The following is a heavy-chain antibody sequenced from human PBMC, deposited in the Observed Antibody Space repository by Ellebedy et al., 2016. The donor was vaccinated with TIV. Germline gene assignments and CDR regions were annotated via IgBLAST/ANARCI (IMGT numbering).Heavy chain of an antibody. CDR2: IYYSGST. V-gene: IGHV4-59*01. CDR3: ARYPTVFGVVASFGMDV. J-gene: IGHJ6*02. D-gene: IGHD3-3*01. CDR1: GGSINDYY. Sequence: SETLSLTCTVSGGSINDYYWTWIRQPPGKGLEWIGYIYYSGSTNYNPSLKSRVTISVDTPKNQLPLRLSSVTAADTALYYCARYPTVFGVVASFGMDVWGRGTTVTVSS.